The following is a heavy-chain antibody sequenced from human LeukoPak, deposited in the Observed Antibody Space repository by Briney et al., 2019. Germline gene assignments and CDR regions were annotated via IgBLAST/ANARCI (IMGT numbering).Heavy chain of an antibody. J-gene: IGHJ4*02. V-gene: IGHV3-21*01. Sequence: GGSLRLSCAASGFTFSSYSMNWVRQAPGKGLEWVSSISSSSSYIYYADSVKGRFTISRDNAKNSLYLQMNSLRAEDTAVYYCATTRGYSYGTSLVDYWGQGTLVTVSS. CDR3: ATTRGYSYGTSLVDY. CDR2: ISSSSSYI. D-gene: IGHD5-18*01. CDR1: GFTFSSYS.